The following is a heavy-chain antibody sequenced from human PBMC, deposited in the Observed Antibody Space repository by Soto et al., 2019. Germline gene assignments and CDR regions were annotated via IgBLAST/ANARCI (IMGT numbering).Heavy chain of an antibody. D-gene: IGHD3-9*01. V-gene: IGHV4-34*01. CDR2: INHSGST. CDR1: GGSFSGYY. CDR3: ARGRRAENVLRYFDWPNNWFDP. Sequence: SETLSLTCAVYGGSFSGYYWSWIRQPPGKGLEWIGEINHSGSTNYNPSLKSRVTISVDTSKNQFSLKLSSVTAADTAVYYCARGRRAENVLRYFDWPNNWFDPWGQGTLVTVSS. J-gene: IGHJ5*02.